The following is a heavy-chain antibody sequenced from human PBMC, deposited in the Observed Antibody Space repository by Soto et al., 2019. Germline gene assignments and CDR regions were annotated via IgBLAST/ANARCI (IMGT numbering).Heavy chain of an antibody. CDR3: ARRGAVAGLHY. CDR2: INSDGSST. Sequence: EVQLVESGGGLVQPGGSLRVSCAASGFTVSSYWMHWVRQAPGKGLVWVSRINSDGSSTSYADSVKGRFTISRDNAKNTLYLQMNSLRAEDTAIYYCARRGAVAGLHYWGQGTLVTFSS. D-gene: IGHD6-19*01. CDR1: GFTVSSYW. V-gene: IGHV3-74*01. J-gene: IGHJ4*02.